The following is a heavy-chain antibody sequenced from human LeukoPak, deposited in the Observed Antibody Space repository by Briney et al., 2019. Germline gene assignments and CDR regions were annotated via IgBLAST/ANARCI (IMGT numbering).Heavy chain of an antibody. J-gene: IGHJ6*02. CDR1: GYTFTSYG. CDR2: ISINNGNQ. CDR3: ARDPAGVSGVLMVYATYYYYGMDV. D-gene: IGHD2-8*01. Sequence: AAVKVSCKASGYTFTSYGISWVRQAPGQGLEWMGWISINNGNQNYAQKLQGRVTMTTDTSTSTAYMELRSLRSNDTAVYYCARDPAGVSGVLMVYATYYYYGMDVWGQGTTVTVSS. V-gene: IGHV1-18*01.